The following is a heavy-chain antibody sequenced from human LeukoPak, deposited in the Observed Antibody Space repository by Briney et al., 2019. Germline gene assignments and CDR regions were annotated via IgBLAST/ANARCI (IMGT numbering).Heavy chain of an antibody. D-gene: IGHD3-16*02. CDR2: ISSSGRTT. J-gene: IGHJ6*03. CDR1: GFTFSSYE. CDR3: GGGGVGGVIGGYYYYYMDV. V-gene: IGHV3-48*03. Sequence: PGGSLRLSCAASGFTFSSYEMNWVRQAPGKGLEWVSYISSSGRTTYYADSVKGRFTISRDNAKNSLYLQMNSLRAEETAVYYCGGGGVGGVIGGYYYYYMDVWGKGTTVTVSS.